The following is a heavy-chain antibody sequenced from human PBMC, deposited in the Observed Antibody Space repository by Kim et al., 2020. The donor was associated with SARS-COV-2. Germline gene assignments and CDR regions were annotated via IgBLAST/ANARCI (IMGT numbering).Heavy chain of an antibody. CDR3: AKEVATIDYYYYGMDV. J-gene: IGHJ6*02. D-gene: IGHD5-12*01. Sequence: VKGRVTISRDNSKNTLYLQMNSLRAEDTAVYYCAKEVATIDYYYYGMDVWGQGTTVTVSS. V-gene: IGHV3-30*02.